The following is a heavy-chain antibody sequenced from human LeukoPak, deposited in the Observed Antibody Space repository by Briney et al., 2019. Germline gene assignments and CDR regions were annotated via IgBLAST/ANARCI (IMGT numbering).Heavy chain of an antibody. CDR3: AKDPSFTSSKCYPPGI. D-gene: IGHD2-2*01. V-gene: IGHV3-66*01. CDR1: GFTVSNNY. Sequence: GGSLRLSCAASGFTVSNNYVSWVRQAPGKGLEWVSIVYSGGSTFYADSVKGRFTISRDNSKNTLYLQMNSLRAEDTAVYYCAKDPSFTSSKCYPPGIWGQGTMVTVSS. J-gene: IGHJ3*02. CDR2: VYSGGST.